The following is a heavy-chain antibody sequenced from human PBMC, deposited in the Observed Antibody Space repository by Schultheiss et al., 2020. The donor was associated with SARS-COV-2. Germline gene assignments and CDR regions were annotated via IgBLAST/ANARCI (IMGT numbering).Heavy chain of an antibody. CDR2: IKQDGSEK. CDR1: GFTFSSYW. J-gene: IGHJ3*02. CDR3: ARDGDYSSGYYYSNAFDI. Sequence: GGSLRLSCAASGFTFSSYWMSWVRQAPGKGLEWVANIKQDGSEKYYVDSVKGRFTISRDNAKNSLYLQMNSLRAEDTAVYYCARDGDYSSGYYYSNAFDIWGQGTMVTVSS. V-gene: IGHV3-7*01. D-gene: IGHD3-22*01.